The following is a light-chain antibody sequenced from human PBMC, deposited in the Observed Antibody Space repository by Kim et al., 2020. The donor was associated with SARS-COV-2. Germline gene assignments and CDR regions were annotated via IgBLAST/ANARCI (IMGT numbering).Light chain of an antibody. J-gene: IGKJ4*01. CDR2: DAS. CDR1: QNIRSY. CDR3: QQRNTWPS. V-gene: IGKV3-11*01. Sequence: EIALTQSPATLSLSPGERATLSCRASQNIRSYLAWYQQRPGQAPRLLIYDASTRVTGIPARFSGSGSGTDFTLSISSLEPEDFAVYYCQQRNTWPSFGGGTQVEIK.